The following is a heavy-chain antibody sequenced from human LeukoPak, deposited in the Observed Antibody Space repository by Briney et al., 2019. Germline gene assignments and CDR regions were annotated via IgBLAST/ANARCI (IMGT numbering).Heavy chain of an antibody. V-gene: IGHV4-34*01. CDR2: INHSGST. CDR1: GGSFSGYY. J-gene: IGHJ4*02. CDR3: ARSGYSSGWYNY. Sequence: SETLSLTCAVYGGSFSGYYWSWIRQPPGKGLEWIGEINHSGSTNYNPSLKSRVTISVDTSKNQFSLKLSSVTAADTAVYYCARSGYSSGWYNYWGQGTLVTVSS. D-gene: IGHD6-19*01.